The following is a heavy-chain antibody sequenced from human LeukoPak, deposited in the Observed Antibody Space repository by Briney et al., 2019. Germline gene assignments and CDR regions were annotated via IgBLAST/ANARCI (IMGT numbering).Heavy chain of an antibody. Sequence: GESLRLSCAASGFIFSNYGMHWVRQAPGKGLEWVTFIYYDVNNKQYVDSVKGRFTISRDNSKNTLYLQMNSLILEDTAVYYCAKDSSTWGFDYWGQGTLVTVSS. J-gene: IGHJ4*02. V-gene: IGHV3-30*02. D-gene: IGHD2-2*01. CDR1: GFIFSNYG. CDR2: IYYDVNNK. CDR3: AKDSSTWGFDY.